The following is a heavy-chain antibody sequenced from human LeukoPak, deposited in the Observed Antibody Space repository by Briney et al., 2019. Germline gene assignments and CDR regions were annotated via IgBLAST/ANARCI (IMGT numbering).Heavy chain of an antibody. CDR3: AKIGPKGWLQSSRVYYFDY. V-gene: IGHV3-23*01. J-gene: IGHJ4*02. D-gene: IGHD5-12*01. Sequence: PGGSLRLSCAASGFTFSSYAMSWVRQAPGKGLEWVSAISGSGGSTYYADSVKGRFTISRDNSKNTLYLQMNSLRAEDTAVYYCAKIGPKGWLQSSRVYYFDYWGQGTLVTVSS. CDR2: ISGSGGST. CDR1: GFTFSSYA.